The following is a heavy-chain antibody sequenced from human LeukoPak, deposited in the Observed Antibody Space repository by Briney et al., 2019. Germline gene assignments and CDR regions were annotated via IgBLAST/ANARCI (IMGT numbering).Heavy chain of an antibody. CDR2: ISGSSSYI. J-gene: IGHJ4*02. D-gene: IGHD5-18*01. CDR3: AKGSGYSYGYFDY. Sequence: GGSLRLSCAASGFTFSSYSMNWVRQAPGKGLEWVSSISGSSSYIYYADSVKGRFTISRDNAKNSLYLQMNSLRAEDTAVYYCAKGSGYSYGYFDYWGQGTLVTVSS. CDR1: GFTFSSYS. V-gene: IGHV3-21*01.